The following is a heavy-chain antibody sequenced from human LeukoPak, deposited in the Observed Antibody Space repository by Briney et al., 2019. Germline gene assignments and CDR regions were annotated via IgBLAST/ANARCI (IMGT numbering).Heavy chain of an antibody. CDR3: ARELPSPNDHHYFDY. Sequence: GGSLRLSCAASGFIFSSYGMHWVRQAPGKGLEWVAVISYDGSNKYYADSVKGRFTISRDNSKNTLYLQMNSLRAEDTAVYYCARELPSPNDHHYFDYWGQGTLVSVSS. D-gene: IGHD1-1*01. CDR2: ISYDGSNK. J-gene: IGHJ4*02. V-gene: IGHV3-30*03. CDR1: GFIFSSYG.